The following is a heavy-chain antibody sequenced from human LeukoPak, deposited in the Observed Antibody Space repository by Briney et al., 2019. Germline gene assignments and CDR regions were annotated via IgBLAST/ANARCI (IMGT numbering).Heavy chain of an antibody. V-gene: IGHV4-39*07. CDR2: IYYSGST. J-gene: IGHJ5*02. Sequence: SETLSLTCTVSGGSISSSSYYWGWIRQPPGKGLEWIGSIYYSGSTYYNPSLKSRVTISVDTSKNQFSLKLSSVTAADTAVYYCAREGRRIVGATCGWFDPWGQGTLVTVSS. CDR3: AREGRRIVGATCGWFDP. CDR1: GGSISSSSYY. D-gene: IGHD1-26*01.